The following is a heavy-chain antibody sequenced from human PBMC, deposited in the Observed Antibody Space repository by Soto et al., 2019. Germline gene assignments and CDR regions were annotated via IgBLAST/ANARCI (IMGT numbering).Heavy chain of an antibody. CDR1: GDTFSDYY. J-gene: IGHJ4*02. CDR2: VNPSGGHT. V-gene: IGHV1-46*01. CDR3: ARGGHVVVVTAALDY. D-gene: IGHD2-21*02. Sequence: QVQLMQSGAEVKKPGASVKVSCKASGDTFSDYYIHWVRQAPGQGLEWMGTVNPSGGHTTYSQHFLGRVTMTRDTSTSTLHVERTSVTSEDTAVYYCARGGHVVVVTAALDYWGQGTLVTVSS.